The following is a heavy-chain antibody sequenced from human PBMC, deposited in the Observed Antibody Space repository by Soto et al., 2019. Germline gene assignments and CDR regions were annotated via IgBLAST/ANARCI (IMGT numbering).Heavy chain of an antibody. CDR3: TKANRYCSGANCFTFDY. J-gene: IGHJ4*02. Sequence: RVSWTASGGNCIDYGRSWVRQAQGKGLEWVSTFSSGGGGTYYADSVKGRFTISRDNSKNTLSLQMNSLRAEDTAVYYCTKANRYCSGANCFTFDYWGLGTLVTVSS. V-gene: IGHV3-23*01. D-gene: IGHD2-15*01. CDR2: FSSGGGGT. CDR1: GGNCIDYG.